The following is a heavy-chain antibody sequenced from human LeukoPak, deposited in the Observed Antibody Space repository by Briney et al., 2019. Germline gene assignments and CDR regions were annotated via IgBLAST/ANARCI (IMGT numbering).Heavy chain of an antibody. V-gene: IGHV3-48*01. D-gene: IGHD1-26*01. CDR3: ASWGEGALDN. Sequence: PGGSLRLSCEASGFTFSSYSMNWVRQAPGKGLEWISYISTSTTTIYYANSVKGRFTISRDNAKKSLYLQMSSLRVEDTGVYYCASWGEGALDNWGQGTLVTVSS. J-gene: IGHJ4*02. CDR2: ISTSTTTI. CDR1: GFTFSSYS.